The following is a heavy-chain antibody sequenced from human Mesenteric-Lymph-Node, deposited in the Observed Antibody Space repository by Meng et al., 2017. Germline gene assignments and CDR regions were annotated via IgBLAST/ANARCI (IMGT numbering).Heavy chain of an antibody. CDR1: GGSISSSSYY. CDR3: ARVDVARVGYCSGGSCYSLHYFDY. J-gene: IGHJ4*02. V-gene: IGHV4-39*07. D-gene: IGHD2-15*01. Sequence: SETLSLTCTVSGGSISSSSYYWGWIRQPPGKGLEWIGSIYYSGSTYYNPSLKSRVTISVDTSKNQFSLKLSSVTAADTAVCYCARVDVARVGYCSGGSCYSLHYFDYWGQGTLVTVSS. CDR2: IYYSGST.